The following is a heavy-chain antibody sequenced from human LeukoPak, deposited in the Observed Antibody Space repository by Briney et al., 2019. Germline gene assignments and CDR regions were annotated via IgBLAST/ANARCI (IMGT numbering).Heavy chain of an antibody. CDR2: IYYSGNT. V-gene: IGHV4-59*08. D-gene: IGHD6-13*01. Sequence: SEALSLTCTVSGGSISSYYWSWIRQPPGKGLEWIGYIYYSGNTNYSPSLKSRVTISLDTSKNQFSLKLSSVTAADTAVYYCARHDGSSWYYAFDVWGQGTMVTVSS. CDR3: ARHDGSSWYYAFDV. CDR1: GGSISSYY. J-gene: IGHJ3*01.